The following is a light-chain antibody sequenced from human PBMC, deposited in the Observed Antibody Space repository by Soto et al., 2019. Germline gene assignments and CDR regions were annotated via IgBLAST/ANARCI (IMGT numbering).Light chain of an antibody. CDR2: DVS. CDR1: SSDVGGYNY. CDR3: SSYTNSVTLGCV. Sequence: QSVLTQAASVSGAPGQSITISCTGTSSDVGGYNYVSWYQQCPGKAPKLMIYDVSKRPSGVSDRFSGSKSGNTASLTISGLQAEDEADYYCSSYTNSVTLGCVFGTGTKVTVL. V-gene: IGLV2-14*01. J-gene: IGLJ1*01.